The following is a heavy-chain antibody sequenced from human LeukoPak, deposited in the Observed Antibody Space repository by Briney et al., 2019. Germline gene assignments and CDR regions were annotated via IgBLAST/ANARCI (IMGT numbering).Heavy chain of an antibody. V-gene: IGHV3-48*03. CDR2: ISSTGSTI. Sequence: GRCLRLSCTASGFSVSSYEMNWVRQGPGKGLEWVSYISSTGSTINYAVSVNVRLTISSDNAKNSLYLQMNSLRVEDTAIYYCAIGRIGRGLVKYYFDYWGQGILVTVSS. CDR3: AIGRIGRGLVKYYFDY. D-gene: IGHD3/OR15-3a*01. CDR1: GFSVSSYE. J-gene: IGHJ4*02.